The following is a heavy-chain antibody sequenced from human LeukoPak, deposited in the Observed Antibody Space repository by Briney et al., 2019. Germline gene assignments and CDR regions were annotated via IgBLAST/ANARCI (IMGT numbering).Heavy chain of an antibody. CDR3: ARVYSSSSGKNAFDI. V-gene: IGHV1-2*06. J-gene: IGHJ3*02. CDR1: GYTFTGYY. D-gene: IGHD6-6*01. CDR2: INPNSGGT. Sequence: ASVKVSCKASGYTFTGYYMHWVRQAPGQGLEWMGRINPNSGGTNYAQKFQGRVTMTRDTSISTAYMELSRLRSDDTAVYYCARVYSSSSGKNAFDIWGQGTMVTVSS.